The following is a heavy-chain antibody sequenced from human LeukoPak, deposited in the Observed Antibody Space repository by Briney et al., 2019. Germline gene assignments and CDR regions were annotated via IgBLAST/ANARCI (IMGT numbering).Heavy chain of an antibody. Sequence: EASVKVSCKASGYTFTSYGISWVRQAPGQGLEWMGWISAYNGNTNYAQKLQGRVTMTTDTSTSTAYLELRSLRSDDTAVYYCARDASITIFGVVTVPYAFDIWGQGTMVTVSS. J-gene: IGHJ3*02. CDR2: ISAYNGNT. V-gene: IGHV1-18*01. CDR3: ARDASITIFGVVTVPYAFDI. CDR1: GYTFTSYG. D-gene: IGHD3-3*01.